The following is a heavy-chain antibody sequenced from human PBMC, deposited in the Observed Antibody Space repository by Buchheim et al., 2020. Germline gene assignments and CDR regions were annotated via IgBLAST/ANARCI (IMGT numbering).Heavy chain of an antibody. CDR2: VSSTESTI. V-gene: IGHV3-48*03. CDR1: GFTFSSYK. D-gene: IGHD2-2*03. CDR3: ARDMDISDAFDI. J-gene: IGHJ3*02. Sequence: EVQLVESGGGLVQPGGSLRLSCAASGFTFSSYKMNWVRQAPGKGLEWVSFVSSTESTIYYTDSVKGRFTISRDNAKNSLYLQMNSLRAEDTAVYYCARDMDISDAFDIWGQGT.